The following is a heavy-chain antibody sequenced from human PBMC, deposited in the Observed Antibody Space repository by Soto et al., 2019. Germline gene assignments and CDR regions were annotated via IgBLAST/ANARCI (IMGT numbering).Heavy chain of an antibody. Sequence: SLRLSCAVSGLTFSTYGMHWVRQAPGKGLEWVAVISYDVRKTHYADSVRGRFTISRDNSKSTLYLQMNDLRADDTALYYCAKDSLGGMGAVMMPGPDWGPGTLVTVSS. CDR2: ISYDVRKT. CDR3: AKDSLGGMGAVMMPGPD. CDR1: GLTFSTYG. V-gene: IGHV3-30*18. J-gene: IGHJ4*02. D-gene: IGHD2-21*01.